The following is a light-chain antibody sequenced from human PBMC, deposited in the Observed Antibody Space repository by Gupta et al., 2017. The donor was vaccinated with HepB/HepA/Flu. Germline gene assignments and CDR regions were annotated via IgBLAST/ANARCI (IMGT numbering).Light chain of an antibody. J-gene: IGKJ1*01. Sequence: DIVFTQSPATQSLSPGERATLSCSASQTISTYLDWYQQKPGQAPRLLIYTASSGATGIPDRFTGSGSGTDFTLTISRLQPEDFAVYYCQQYGSSPGTFGQGTKVEIK. CDR3: QQYGSSPGT. V-gene: IGKV3-20*01. CDR2: TAS. CDR1: QTISTY.